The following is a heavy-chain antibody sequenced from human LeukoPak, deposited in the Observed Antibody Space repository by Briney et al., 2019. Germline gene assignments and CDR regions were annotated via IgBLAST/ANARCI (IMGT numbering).Heavy chain of an antibody. J-gene: IGHJ4*02. Sequence: PSQTLSLTCTVSGGSISSSSYYWGWIRQPPGKGLEWIGSIYYSGSTYYNPSLKSRVTISVDTSKNQFSLKLSSVTAADTAVYYCARRAGYCSSTSCLKRGFLELTHFDYWGQGTLVTVSS. V-gene: IGHV4-39*07. CDR2: IYYSGST. D-gene: IGHD2-2*01. CDR1: GGSISSSSYY. CDR3: ARRAGYCSSTSCLKRGFLELTHFDY.